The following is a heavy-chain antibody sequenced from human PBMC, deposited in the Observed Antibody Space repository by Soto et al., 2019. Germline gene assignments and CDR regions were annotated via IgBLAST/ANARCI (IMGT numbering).Heavy chain of an antibody. CDR2: ISYDGSYK. CDR3: ARDWDRGGGSYLWKVDL. Sequence: QVQLVESGGGVVQPGRSLRLSCAASGFALTPYAMHWVRQAPGKGLGWVAIISYDGSYKSYGDSVKGRFTISRDNSQNSPYLQRDTLRSEDTAVYYCARDWDRGGGSYLWKVDLWGRGTLVTVSS. D-gene: IGHD1-26*01. CDR1: GFALTPYA. J-gene: IGHJ2*01. V-gene: IGHV3-30-3*01.